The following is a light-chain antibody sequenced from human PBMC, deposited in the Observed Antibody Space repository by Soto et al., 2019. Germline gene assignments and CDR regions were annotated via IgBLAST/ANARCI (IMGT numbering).Light chain of an antibody. CDR3: QQLNSYPRT. J-gene: IGKJ4*01. CDR2: AAS. V-gene: IGKV1-9*01. Sequence: DIQLTQSPSFLSASVGDRVTITCRASQGISSYLAWYQQKPGKAPKLLIYAASTLQSGVPSRFSGSGSGTEFTLTISSLQPEDFANYYCQQLNSYPRTFGGGTNVELQ. CDR1: QGISSY.